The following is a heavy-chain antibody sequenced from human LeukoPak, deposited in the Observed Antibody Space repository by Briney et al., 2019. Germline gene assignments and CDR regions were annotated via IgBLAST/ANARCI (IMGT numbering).Heavy chain of an antibody. CDR1: GYTFTGYY. V-gene: IGHV1-2*02. J-gene: IGHJ5*02. Sequence: GASVKVSCKASGYTFTGYYMHWVRQAPGQGLELMGWINPNSGGTNYAQKFQGRVTMTRDTSISTAYMELSRLRSEDTAVYYCASIKWFGELTNWFDPWGQGTLVTVSS. D-gene: IGHD3-10*01. CDR2: INPNSGGT. CDR3: ASIKWFGELTNWFDP.